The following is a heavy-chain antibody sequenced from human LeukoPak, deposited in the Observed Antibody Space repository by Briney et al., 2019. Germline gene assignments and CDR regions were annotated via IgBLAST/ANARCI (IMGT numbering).Heavy chain of an antibody. Sequence: PSETLSLTCTVSGGSISSYYWSWIRQPAGKGLEWIGRIYTSGSTNYNPSLKSRVTMSVDTSKNQFSLKLSSVTAADTAVYYCARGHYDFWSGYYTGDWFDPWGQGTLVTVSS. CDR2: IYTSGST. CDR3: ARGHYDFWSGYYTGDWFDP. V-gene: IGHV4-4*07. CDR1: GGSISSYY. D-gene: IGHD3-3*01. J-gene: IGHJ5*02.